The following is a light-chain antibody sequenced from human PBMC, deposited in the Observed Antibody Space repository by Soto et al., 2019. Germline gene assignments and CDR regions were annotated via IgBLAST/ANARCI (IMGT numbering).Light chain of an antibody. CDR2: GAS. Sequence: VLTQSPGTLSLSPGERATLSCRASQSVSSNLAWYQQKPGQAPRLLIYGASNRATGIPDRFSGSGSGTDFTLTISRLEPEDFAVYYCQQYGSSGTFGQGTKVDIK. CDR3: QQYGSSGT. V-gene: IGKV3-20*01. CDR1: QSVSSN. J-gene: IGKJ1*01.